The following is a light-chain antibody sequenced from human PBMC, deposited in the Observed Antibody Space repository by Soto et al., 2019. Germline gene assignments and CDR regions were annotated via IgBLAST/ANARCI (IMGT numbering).Light chain of an antibody. J-gene: IGKJ3*01. CDR2: AS. CDR3: QHYGTSAL. CDR1: QSVSDMY. Sequence: EIVLTQSPGTLSLSPGERATLSCRASQSVSDMYLAWYQHKPGQAPRLLIYASNRATGIPDRFSSSGSGTDFTLTINRLEPEVFAVYYCQHYGTSALFGPGTKVEIK. V-gene: IGKV3-20*01.